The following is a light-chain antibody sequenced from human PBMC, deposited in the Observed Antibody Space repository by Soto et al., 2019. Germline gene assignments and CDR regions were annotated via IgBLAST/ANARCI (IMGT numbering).Light chain of an antibody. J-gene: IGKJ5*01. V-gene: IGKV3-11*01. CDR3: QQRSNWPPTIT. Sequence: EILLTQSPATLSLSPGERATLSCRASQSVSSYLAWYQQKPGQAPRLLSYEASNRATGIPARFSGSGSGTDFTLTISSLEPADFAVYYCQQRSNWPPTITFGQGTRLEIK. CDR2: EAS. CDR1: QSVSSY.